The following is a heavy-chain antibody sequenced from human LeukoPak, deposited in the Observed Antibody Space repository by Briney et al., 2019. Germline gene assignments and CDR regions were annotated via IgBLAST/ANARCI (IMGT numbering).Heavy chain of an antibody. CDR1: GDSINRSDSY. V-gene: IGHV4-39*01. CDR3: ARLRRANIGYGSVDF. CDR2: IYYTGST. D-gene: IGHD5-12*01. J-gene: IGHJ4*02. Sequence: SETLSLTRTVSGDSINRSDSYWGWIRPSPGKGLEWIGSIYYTGSTFDKPSLKSRVTISLDTSNNQFSLRVKSVTAADAALYFCARLRRANIGYGSVDFWGQGTLVTVSS.